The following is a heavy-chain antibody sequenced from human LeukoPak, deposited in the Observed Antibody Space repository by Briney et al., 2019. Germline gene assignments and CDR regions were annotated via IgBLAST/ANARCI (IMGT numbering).Heavy chain of an antibody. Sequence: ASVKVSCKVSGYTLTELSMHWVRQAPGKGLEWMGGFDPEDGETIYAQKFQGRVTMTEDTSTDTAYMELSSLRSEDTAVYYCATPALRPADDYDFWSGYSTYYFDYWGQGTLVTVSS. CDR3: ATPALRPADDYDFWSGYSTYYFDY. CDR2: FDPEDGET. D-gene: IGHD3-3*01. J-gene: IGHJ4*02. V-gene: IGHV1-24*01. CDR1: GYTLTELS.